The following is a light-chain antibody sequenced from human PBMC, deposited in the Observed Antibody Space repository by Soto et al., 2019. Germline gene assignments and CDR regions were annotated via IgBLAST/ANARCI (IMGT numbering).Light chain of an antibody. J-gene: IGLJ2*01. Sequence: QLVLTQPPSASGTPGQRVTISCSGSSSNIGSNTVNWYKQFPGTAPKLLIHTSNQRPSGVSDRFSGSKSGTSASLAISGLQSEDEADYYCAAWDDSLNGVVFGGGTQLTVL. V-gene: IGLV1-44*01. CDR1: SSNIGSNT. CDR3: AAWDDSLNGVV. CDR2: TSN.